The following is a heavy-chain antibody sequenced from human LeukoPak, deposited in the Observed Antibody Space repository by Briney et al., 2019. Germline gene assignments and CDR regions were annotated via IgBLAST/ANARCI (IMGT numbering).Heavy chain of an antibody. CDR2: MNPNSGNT. CDR1: GYTFTSYD. CDR3: ATSRRWSSGWPYYFDY. D-gene: IGHD6-19*01. V-gene: IGHV1-8*01. Sequence: ASVKVSCKASGYTFTSYDINWVRQATGQGLEWMGWMNPNSGNTGYAQKFQGRVTMTEDTSTDTAYMELSSLRSEDTAVYYCATSRRWSSGWPYYFDYWGQGTLVTVSS. J-gene: IGHJ4*02.